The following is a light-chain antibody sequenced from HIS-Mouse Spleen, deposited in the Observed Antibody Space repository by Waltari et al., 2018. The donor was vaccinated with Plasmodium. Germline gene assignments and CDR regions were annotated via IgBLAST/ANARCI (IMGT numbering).Light chain of an antibody. CDR2: EDS. V-gene: IGLV3-10*01. Sequence: SYELTQPPSVSVSPGQTARITCPGDALPKKYAYWYQQKSGQAPVLVIYEDSKRASGIPERCAGSSSGTMATLTISGAQVEDEADYYCYSTDSSGNHRVFGGVTKLTVL. J-gene: IGLJ3*02. CDR1: ALPKKY. CDR3: YSTDSSGNHRV.